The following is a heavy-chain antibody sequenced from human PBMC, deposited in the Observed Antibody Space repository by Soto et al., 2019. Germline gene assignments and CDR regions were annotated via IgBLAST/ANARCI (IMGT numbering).Heavy chain of an antibody. Sequence: PGGSLRLSCAGSGFTFSASAMSWVRQAPGKGLEWVSLISGSGGTTHYADSVKGRFTISRDNAKNTLYLQMNSLRAEDTAVYYCVRTSLVVAAATREDYWGQGTLVTVSS. CDR1: GFTFSASA. D-gene: IGHD2-15*01. J-gene: IGHJ4*02. CDR2: ISGSGGTT. CDR3: VRTSLVVAAATREDY. V-gene: IGHV3-23*01.